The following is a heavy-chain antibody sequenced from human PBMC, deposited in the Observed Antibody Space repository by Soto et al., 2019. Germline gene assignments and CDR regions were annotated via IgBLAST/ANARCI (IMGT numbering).Heavy chain of an antibody. Sequence: QLQLQESGPGLVKPSETLSLTCTVSGGSISSSSYYWGWIRQPPGKGLEWIGSIYYSGSTYYNPSLKSRVTISVDTSKNQFSLKLSSVTAADTAVYYCARLYKGYCSGGSCYEDYYYMDVWGKGTTVTVSS. D-gene: IGHD2-15*01. V-gene: IGHV4-39*01. CDR1: GGSISSSSYY. CDR2: IYYSGST. J-gene: IGHJ6*03. CDR3: ARLYKGYCSGGSCYEDYYYMDV.